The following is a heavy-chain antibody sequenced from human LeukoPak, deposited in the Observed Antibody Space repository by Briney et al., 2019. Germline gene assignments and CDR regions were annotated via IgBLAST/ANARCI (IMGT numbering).Heavy chain of an antibody. CDR3: ARQYGYSGSYSYWFDP. Sequence: SETLSLTCTVSGGSISSSSYYWGWIRQPPGKGLEWIGSIYYSGSTYYNPSLKSRVTISVDTSKNQFSLKLSSVTAADTAVYYCARQYGYSGSYSYWFDPWGQGTLVTVSS. CDR1: GGSISSSSYY. V-gene: IGHV4-39*01. J-gene: IGHJ5*02. D-gene: IGHD1-26*01. CDR2: IYYSGST.